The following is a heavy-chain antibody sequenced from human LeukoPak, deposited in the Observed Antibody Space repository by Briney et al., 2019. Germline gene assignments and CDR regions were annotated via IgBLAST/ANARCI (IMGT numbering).Heavy chain of an antibody. V-gene: IGHV3-21*01. D-gene: IGHD4-17*01. Sequence: GGSLRLSCAASGFTFSIYSMNWVRQAPGKGLEWVSSISYSSGHLYYADSVKGRFTISRDNAKNSLYLQMNSLRADDTAVYYCARDVTVTTYSRYAFDIWGQGTMVTVSS. CDR3: ARDVTVTTYSRYAFDI. CDR2: ISYSSGHL. CDR1: GFTFSIYS. J-gene: IGHJ3*02.